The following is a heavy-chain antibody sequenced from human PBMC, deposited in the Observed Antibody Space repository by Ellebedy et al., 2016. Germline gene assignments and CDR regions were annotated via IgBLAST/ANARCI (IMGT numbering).Heavy chain of an antibody. CDR2: IKRESDGKRT. J-gene: IGHJ3*02. Sequence: GGSLRLXCVASGFTFSNSYMSWVRQAPGKGLEWVGQIKRESDGKRTDYAAPVKGRFIMSRDDSQNTLYLQMNSLSIEDTAVYYCGTGSAFDIWGQGTAVTISS. CDR3: GTGSAFDI. V-gene: IGHV3-15*01. CDR1: GFTFSNSY.